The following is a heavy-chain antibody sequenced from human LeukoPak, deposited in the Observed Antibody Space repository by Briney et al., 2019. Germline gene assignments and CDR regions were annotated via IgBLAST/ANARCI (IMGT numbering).Heavy chain of an antibody. D-gene: IGHD4-17*01. V-gene: IGHV3-48*04. Sequence: GGSLRLSCAASGFTFTRYSMTWVRQAPGKGLEWVSYISSSSSTIYYADSVKGRFTISRDNAKNSLYLQMNSLRAEGTAVYYCARSKYGDSPYYFDYWGQGTLVTVSS. J-gene: IGHJ4*02. CDR3: ARSKYGDSPYYFDY. CDR2: ISSSSSTI. CDR1: GFTFTRYS.